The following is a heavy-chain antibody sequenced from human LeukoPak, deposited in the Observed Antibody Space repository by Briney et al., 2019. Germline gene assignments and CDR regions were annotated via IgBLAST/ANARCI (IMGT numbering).Heavy chain of an antibody. V-gene: IGHV4-61*02. CDR1: GGSISSGSYY. CDR3: ARDGSSGYALDY. Sequence: SQTLSLTCTVSGGSISSGSYYWSWIRQPAGKGLEWIGRIYTSGSTNYNPSLKSRVTISVDTSKNQFSLKLSSVTAADTAVYYCARDGSSGYALDYWGQGTLVTVSS. D-gene: IGHD3-22*01. CDR2: IYTSGST. J-gene: IGHJ4*02.